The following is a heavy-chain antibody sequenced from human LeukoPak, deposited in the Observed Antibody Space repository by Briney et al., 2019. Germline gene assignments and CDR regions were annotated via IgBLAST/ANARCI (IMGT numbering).Heavy chain of an antibody. CDR3: ARDQYYYDSSGYLFDY. V-gene: IGHV1-46*01. CDR2: IKHSGGRT. CDR1: GYTFTSYY. J-gene: IGHJ4*02. D-gene: IGHD3-22*01. Sequence: ASVKVSRTASGYTFTSYYMHWVGQAPGQGGEWMGIIKHSGGRTSYAQKFERRVTMTRDTSTSTVYMELSSLRSDDTAVYYCARDQYYYDSSGYLFDYWGQGTLVTVSS.